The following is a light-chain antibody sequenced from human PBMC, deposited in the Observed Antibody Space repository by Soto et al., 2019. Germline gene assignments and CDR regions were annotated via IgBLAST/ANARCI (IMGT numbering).Light chain of an antibody. Sequence: IVKTHSPATVSVSPGARATLSCRASQSVSSNLAWYQQKPGQAPRLLIYGASTRATGIPARFSGSGSGTEFTLTISSLQPDDFATYYCQHYNSYPWTFGQGTKVDIK. J-gene: IGKJ1*01. CDR2: GAS. V-gene: IGKV3-15*01. CDR3: QHYNSYPWT. CDR1: QSVSSN.